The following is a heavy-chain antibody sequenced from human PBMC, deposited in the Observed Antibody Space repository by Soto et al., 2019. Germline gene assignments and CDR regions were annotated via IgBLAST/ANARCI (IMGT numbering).Heavy chain of an antibody. CDR1: GFIFSNYV. CDR2: IRSKANSYAT. CDR3: TPEGTGFDY. D-gene: IGHD1-1*01. V-gene: IGHV3-73*01. Sequence: VQLVESGGGVVQPGRSLRLSCAASGFIFSNYVMHWVRQASGKGLEWVGRIRSKANSYATAYAPSVKGRFTVSRDDSRNTTYLQLNSLKSEDTAVYYCTPEGTGFDYWGQGTLVTVSS. J-gene: IGHJ4*02.